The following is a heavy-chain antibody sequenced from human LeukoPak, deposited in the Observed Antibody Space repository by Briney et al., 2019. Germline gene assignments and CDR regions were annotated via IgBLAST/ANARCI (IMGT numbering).Heavy chain of an antibody. V-gene: IGHV4-30-2*01. Sequence: PSQTLSLTCAVSGGSISSGGYSWSWIRQPPGKGLEWIGYIYHSGSTYYNPSLKSRVTISVDRSKNQFSLKLSSVTAADTAVYYCARGFGADDAFDIWGQGTMVTVSS. J-gene: IGHJ3*02. D-gene: IGHD1-26*01. CDR1: GGSISSGGYS. CDR2: IYHSGST. CDR3: ARGFGADDAFDI.